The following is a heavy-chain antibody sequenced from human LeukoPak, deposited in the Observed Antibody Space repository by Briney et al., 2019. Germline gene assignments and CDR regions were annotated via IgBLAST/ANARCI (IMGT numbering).Heavy chain of an antibody. V-gene: IGHV1-69*13. Sequence: SVKVSCKASGGTFSSYAISWVRQAPGQGLEWMGGIIPIFGTANYAQKFQGRVTITADESTSTAYMELSSLRSEDTAVYYCARDCSGGSCYSRYYYGMDVWGQGTTVTVSS. J-gene: IGHJ6*02. D-gene: IGHD2-15*01. CDR2: IIPIFGTA. CDR1: GGTFSSYA. CDR3: ARDCSGGSCYSRYYYGMDV.